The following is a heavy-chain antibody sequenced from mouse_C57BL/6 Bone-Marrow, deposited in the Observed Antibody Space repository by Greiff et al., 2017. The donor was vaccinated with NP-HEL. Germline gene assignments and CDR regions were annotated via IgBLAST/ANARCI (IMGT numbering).Heavy chain of an antibody. D-gene: IGHD2-3*01. J-gene: IGHJ3*01. CDR1: GYTFTSYW. CDR2: IDPSDSYT. Sequence: QVQLQQSGAELVKPGASVKLSCKASGYTFTSYWMQWVKQRPGQGLEWIGEIDPSDSYTNYNQKFKGKATLTVDTSSSTAYMQLSSLTSEDSAVYYCARDGYYGWFAYWGQGTLVTVSA. CDR3: ARDGYYGWFAY. V-gene: IGHV1-50*01.